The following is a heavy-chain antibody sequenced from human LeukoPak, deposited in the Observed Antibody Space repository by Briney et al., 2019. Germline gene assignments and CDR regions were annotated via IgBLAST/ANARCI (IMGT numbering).Heavy chain of an antibody. Sequence: PSETLSLTCTVSGVSTNTYYYRSWIRQPPGKGQEWIGYVDYSGRTKYSPSLKSRVTISVDTSKYQFSLEVSSVTAADTAVYYCATNIPTPTTSPPLGYWGQGTLVTVSS. CDR1: GVSTNTYY. V-gene: IGHV4-59*08. CDR2: VDYSGRT. CDR3: ATNIPTPTTSPPLGY. D-gene: IGHD1-26*01. J-gene: IGHJ4*02.